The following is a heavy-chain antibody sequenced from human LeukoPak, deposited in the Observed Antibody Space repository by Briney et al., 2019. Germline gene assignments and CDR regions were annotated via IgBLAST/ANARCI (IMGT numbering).Heavy chain of an antibody. J-gene: IGHJ4*02. V-gene: IGHV3-21*04. CDR1: GFTFSSYS. D-gene: IGHD1/OR15-1a*01. CDR2: ISSSSSYI. Sequence: GGSLKLSCAASGFTFSSYSMNWVRQAPGKGLEWVSSISSSSSYIYYADSVKGRFTISRDNAKNSLYLQMNSLRSDDTAVYYCARENIEQWPAFDYWGQGTPVTVSS. CDR3: ARENIEQWPAFDY.